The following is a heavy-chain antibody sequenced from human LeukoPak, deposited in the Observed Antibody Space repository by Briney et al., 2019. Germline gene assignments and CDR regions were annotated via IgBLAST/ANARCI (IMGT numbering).Heavy chain of an antibody. Sequence: GGSLRPSCTASGFTFGDYAMSWFRQAPGKGLEWVGFIRSKAYGGTTEYAASVKGRFTISRDDSKSIAYLQMNSLKTEDTAVYYCTIYPHYYDSSGYHPPFQHWGQGTLVTVSS. CDR1: GFTFGDYA. V-gene: IGHV3-49*03. CDR3: TIYPHYYDSSGYHPPFQH. CDR2: IRSKAYGGTT. D-gene: IGHD3-22*01. J-gene: IGHJ1*01.